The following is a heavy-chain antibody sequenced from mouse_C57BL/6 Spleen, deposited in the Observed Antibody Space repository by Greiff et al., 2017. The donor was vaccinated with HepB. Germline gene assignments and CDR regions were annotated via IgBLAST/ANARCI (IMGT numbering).Heavy chain of an antibody. CDR3: VRTGYSNYGDY. D-gene: IGHD2-5*01. CDR1: GYTFTSYW. J-gene: IGHJ2*01. CDR2: IDPSDSYT. V-gene: IGHV1-50*01. Sequence: QVQLQQSGAELVKPGASVKLSCKASGYTFTSYWMQWVKQRPGQGLEWIGEIDPSDSYTNYNQKFKGKATLTVDTSSSTAYMQLSSLTSEDSAVYYCVRTGYSNYGDYWGQGTTLTVSS.